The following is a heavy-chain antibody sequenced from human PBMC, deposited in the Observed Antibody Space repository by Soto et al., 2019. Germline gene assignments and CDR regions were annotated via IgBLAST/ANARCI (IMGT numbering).Heavy chain of an antibody. D-gene: IGHD6-13*01. Sequence: QVQLQESGPGLVKPSETLSLTCTVSGGSFSSNYWSWIRQPPGKGLEWIGNIYHSGNTNYNPSLRSRVTISVDTSKNQSSLILSSVTAADTAMYYCATSITVVGSRRHWGQGTLVIVSS. V-gene: IGHV4-59*01. CDR1: GGSFSSNY. CDR2: IYHSGNT. J-gene: IGHJ1*01. CDR3: ATSITVVGSRRH.